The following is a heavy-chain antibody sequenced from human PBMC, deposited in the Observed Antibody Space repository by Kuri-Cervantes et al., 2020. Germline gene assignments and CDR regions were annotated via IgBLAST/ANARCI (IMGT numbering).Heavy chain of an antibody. CDR3: ARGWVGRTHLYWFDP. J-gene: IGHJ5*02. V-gene: IGHV4-59*10. Sequence: GSLRLSCAISGFTFSDYHMSWIRQAPGKGLEWIGRIYSSGSTNYNPSLKSRVTISVDKSKNQFSLKLSSVTAADTAVYYCARGWVGRTHLYWFDPWGQGTLVTVSS. CDR2: IYSSGST. D-gene: IGHD1-14*01. CDR1: GFTFSDYH.